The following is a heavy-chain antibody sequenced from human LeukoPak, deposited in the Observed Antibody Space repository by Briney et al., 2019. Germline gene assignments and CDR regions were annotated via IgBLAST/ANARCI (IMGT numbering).Heavy chain of an antibody. CDR2: LYYSGST. V-gene: IGHV4-59*01. Sequence: SETLSLTCTVSGGSISNYYWTWIRQPPEKGLEWIGYLYYSGSTNYNPSLKSRVTISVNTSKNQFSLKLSSVTAADTAVYYCASLRAPRYNWFDPWGQGTLVTVSS. J-gene: IGHJ5*02. CDR3: ASLRAPRYNWFDP. CDR1: GGSISNYY.